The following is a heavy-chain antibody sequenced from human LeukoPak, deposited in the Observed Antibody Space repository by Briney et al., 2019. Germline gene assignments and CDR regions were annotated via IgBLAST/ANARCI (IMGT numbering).Heavy chain of an antibody. J-gene: IGHJ4*02. CDR2: ISYDGSNK. CDR1: GFTFSSYG. Sequence: GGSLRLSCAASGFTFSSYGMHWVRQAPGKGLEWVAVISYDGSNKYYADSVKGRFTISRDNSKNTLYLQMNSLRAEDMAVYYCAKGYIAVAGTGFDYWGQGTLVTVSS. D-gene: IGHD6-19*01. V-gene: IGHV3-30*18. CDR3: AKGYIAVAGTGFDY.